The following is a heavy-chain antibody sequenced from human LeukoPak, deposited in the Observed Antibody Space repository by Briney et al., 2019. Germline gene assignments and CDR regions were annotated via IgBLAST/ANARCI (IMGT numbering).Heavy chain of an antibody. CDR1: GFTFRSHW. V-gene: IGHV3-74*01. Sequence: GGSLRLACAASGFTFRSHWMDWVRQAPGKGLGWVSHISGDESRTTYADSVQGRFTISRDNAKNTLYLQMNSLRVEDTAVYYCVRDDGYYYGSGSYYRHWGQGTLVTVSS. D-gene: IGHD3-10*01. CDR2: ISGDESRT. CDR3: VRDDGYYYGSGSYYRH. J-gene: IGHJ4*02.